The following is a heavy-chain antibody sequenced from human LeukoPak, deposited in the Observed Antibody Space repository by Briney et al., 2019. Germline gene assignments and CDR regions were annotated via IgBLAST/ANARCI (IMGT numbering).Heavy chain of an antibody. CDR3: ARNPYGDYYFDY. Sequence: PGGSLRLSCAASGFTFSNYGVSWVRQAPGKGLEWVASIKQDGSEKFYVDSVKGRFAISRDNAKNSLYLQMNSLRAEDTAVYYCARNPYGDYYFDYWGQGTLVTVSS. J-gene: IGHJ4*02. D-gene: IGHD4-17*01. CDR2: IKQDGSEK. CDR1: GFTFSNYG. V-gene: IGHV3-7*01.